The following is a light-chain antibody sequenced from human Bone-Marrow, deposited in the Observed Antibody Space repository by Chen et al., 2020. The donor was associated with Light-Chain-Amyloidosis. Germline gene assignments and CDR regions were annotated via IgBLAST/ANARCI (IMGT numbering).Light chain of an antibody. Sequence: QSALTQPASVSGSPGQSITISCTGTSSDVGGYNHVSWYQHHPGKAPKLMIYEVSKRPSGISNRFSGSKSGNTASLSISGLQAEDEADYYCSSYTSSVSYVFGSGTKVTVL. CDR1: SSDVGGYNH. V-gene: IGLV2-14*01. CDR3: SSYTSSVSYV. J-gene: IGLJ1*01. CDR2: EVS.